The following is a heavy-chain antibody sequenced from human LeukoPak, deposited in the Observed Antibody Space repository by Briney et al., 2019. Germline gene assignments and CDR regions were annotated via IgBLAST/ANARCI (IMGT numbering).Heavy chain of an antibody. D-gene: IGHD6-13*01. V-gene: IGHV3-33*08. Sequence: GRSLRLSCAASGFTFSSYGMHWVRQAPGKGLEWVAVIWYDGSNKYYADSVKGRFTISRDNSKNTLYLQMNSLRVEDTAVYYCARDRIAAAAYFDYWGQGTLVTVSS. CDR3: ARDRIAAAAYFDY. CDR1: GFTFSSYG. J-gene: IGHJ4*02. CDR2: IWYDGSNK.